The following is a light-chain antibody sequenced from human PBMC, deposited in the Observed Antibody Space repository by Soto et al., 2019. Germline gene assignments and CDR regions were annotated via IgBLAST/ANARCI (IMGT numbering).Light chain of an antibody. V-gene: IGLV1-51*01. CDR2: DNN. Sequence: QSVLTQPPSVSAAPGQTVTISCSGSSSNIGNNYVSWYQQLPGTAPKLLIYDNNKRPSGIPDRFSGSKSGTSATLGITGLQTGDEADYYCGTWDSSLSSYVFGTGTKPTVL. CDR3: GTWDSSLSSYV. J-gene: IGLJ1*01. CDR1: SSNIGNNY.